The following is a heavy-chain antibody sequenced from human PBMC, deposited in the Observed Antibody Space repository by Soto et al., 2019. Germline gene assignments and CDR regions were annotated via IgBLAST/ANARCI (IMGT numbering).Heavy chain of an antibody. J-gene: IGHJ6*03. D-gene: IGHD6-19*01. CDR2: IYYSGST. V-gene: IGHV4-59*01. CDR1: GGSISSYY. Sequence: SETLSLTCTVSGGSISSYYWSWIRQPPGKGLEWIGYIYYSGSTNYNPSLKSRVTISVDTSKNQFSLKLSSVTAADTAVYYCASQWLGDRMDVWGKGTTVTVSS. CDR3: ASQWLGDRMDV.